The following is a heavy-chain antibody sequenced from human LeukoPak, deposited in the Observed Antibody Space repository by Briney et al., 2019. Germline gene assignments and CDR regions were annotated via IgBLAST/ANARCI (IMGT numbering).Heavy chain of an antibody. D-gene: IGHD6-6*01. CDR2: IYTSGST. CDR3: AREELVHYYYYMDV. J-gene: IGHJ6*03. V-gene: IGHV4-4*07. Sequence: SXXLXLTCTVSGGSISSYYWSWIRQPAGKGLEWIGRIYTSGSTNYNPSLKSRVTMSVDTSKNQFSLKLSSVTAADTAVYYCAREELVHYYYYMDVWGKGTTVTVSS. CDR1: GGSISSYY.